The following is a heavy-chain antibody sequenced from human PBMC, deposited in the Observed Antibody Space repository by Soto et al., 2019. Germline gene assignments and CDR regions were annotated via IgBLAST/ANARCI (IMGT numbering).Heavy chain of an antibody. D-gene: IGHD4-4*01. CDR1: GDSVSSNSAA. V-gene: IGHV6-1*01. Sequence: PSQTLSLTCAISGDSVSSNSAAWNWIRQSPSRGLEWLGRTYHRSKWYNDYAVSVKSRITINPDTSKNQFSLQLNSVTPEDTAVYYCARAHSNYGANYYYYGMDVWGQGTTVTVSS. J-gene: IGHJ6*02. CDR2: TYHRSKWYN. CDR3: ARAHSNYGANYYYYGMDV.